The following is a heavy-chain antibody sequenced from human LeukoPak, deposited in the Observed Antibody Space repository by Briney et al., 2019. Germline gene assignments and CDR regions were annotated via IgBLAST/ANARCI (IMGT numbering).Heavy chain of an antibody. CDR1: GFTFSSYA. Sequence: PAASLRLSCAASGFTFSSYAMSWVRQAPGKGLEWVSAISGSGGSTYYADSVKGRFTMTRDNSKNTLYLQKNSLRAEDTAVYYCAKDWGVGGGYRLWGPYYYYYGMDVWGQGATVTVSS. J-gene: IGHJ6*02. V-gene: IGHV3-23*01. D-gene: IGHD5-18*01. CDR2: ISGSGGST. CDR3: AKDWGVGGGYRLWGPYYYYYGMDV.